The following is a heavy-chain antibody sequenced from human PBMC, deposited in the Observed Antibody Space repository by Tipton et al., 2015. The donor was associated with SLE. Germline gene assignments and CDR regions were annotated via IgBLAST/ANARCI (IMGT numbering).Heavy chain of an antibody. CDR2: INQDESQK. Sequence: SLRLSCAASGFTFDDYAMHWVRQTPGKGLEWVANINQDESQKYYVDSVKGRFTISRDNAKNSLYLQMNSLRAEDTALYYCAREPQGGAADTDYWGQGTLVTVSS. CDR3: AREPQGGAADTDY. J-gene: IGHJ4*02. CDR1: GFTFDDYA. V-gene: IGHV3-7*01. D-gene: IGHD6-13*01.